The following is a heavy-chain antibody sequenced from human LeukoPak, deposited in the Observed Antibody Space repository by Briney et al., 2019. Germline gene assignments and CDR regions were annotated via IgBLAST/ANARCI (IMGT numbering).Heavy chain of an antibody. CDR1: GGFISGYY. V-gene: IGHV4-59*01. CDR2: IYYNGST. J-gene: IGHJ3*02. D-gene: IGHD3-10*01. Sequence: SETLSLTCTVSGGFISGYYWSWIRQSPGKGLEWIGYIYYNGSTSHNPSLKSRVTISVDTSKNQSSLKLSSVTAADTAVYYCARGGRGPDAFDIWGQGTMVTVSS. CDR3: ARGGRGPDAFDI.